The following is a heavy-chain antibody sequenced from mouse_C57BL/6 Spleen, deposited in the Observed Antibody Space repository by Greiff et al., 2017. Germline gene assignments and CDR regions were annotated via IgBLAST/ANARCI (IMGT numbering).Heavy chain of an antibody. Sequence: EVKVVESGGDLVKPGGSLKLSCAASGFTFSSYGMSWVRQTPDKRLEWVATISSGGSYTYYPDSVKGRFTISRDNAKNTLYLQMSSLKCEDTAMYYCARHEGYFDYWGQGTTLTVSS. CDR3: ARHEGYFDY. CDR2: ISSGGSYT. V-gene: IGHV5-6*01. J-gene: IGHJ2*01. CDR1: GFTFSSYG.